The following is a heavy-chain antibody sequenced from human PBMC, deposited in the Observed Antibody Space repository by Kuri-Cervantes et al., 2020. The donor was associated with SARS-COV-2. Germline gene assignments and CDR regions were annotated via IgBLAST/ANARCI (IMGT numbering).Heavy chain of an antibody. J-gene: IGHJ4*02. CDR3: AKSRLTMVRGVITGDFDY. V-gene: IGHV3-23*01. CDR2: ISGSGGST. Sequence: LSLTCAASGFTFSSYAMSWVRQAPGKGLEWVSAISGSGGSTYYADSVKGRFTISRDNSKNTLYLQMDSLRAEDTAVYYCAKSRLTMVRGVITGDFDYWGQGTLVTVSS. D-gene: IGHD3-10*01. CDR1: GFTFSSYA.